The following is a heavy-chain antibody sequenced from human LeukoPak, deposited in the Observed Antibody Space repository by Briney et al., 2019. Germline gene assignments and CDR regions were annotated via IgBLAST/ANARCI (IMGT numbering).Heavy chain of an antibody. J-gene: IGHJ4*02. CDR1: GFTFSSYG. Sequence: GGSLRLSCAASGFTFSSYGMHWVRQAPGKGPEWVAFIRDDGIYKYYADSVKGRFTISRDNAKNSLYLQMNSLRAEDTAVYYCARDSVGGIDYWGQGTLVTVSS. CDR3: ARDSVGGIDY. D-gene: IGHD3-16*01. CDR2: IRDDGIYK. V-gene: IGHV3-30*02.